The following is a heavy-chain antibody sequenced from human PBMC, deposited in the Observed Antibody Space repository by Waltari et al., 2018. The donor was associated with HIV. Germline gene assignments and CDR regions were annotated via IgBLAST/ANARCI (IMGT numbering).Heavy chain of an antibody. Sequence: EVQLVASGGDFVRPGRSLRLSCAASGFSFRDAWMTWVRQTPGKACEWIGTIKSESDGLTVDYAPVLKRTLTISMDDYKGMCYLQIDNLRTDDTGIYFCTWDHKAVSDYWGQGTRVTVSS. D-gene: IGHD1-26*01. CDR3: TWDHKAVSDY. J-gene: IGHJ4*02. V-gene: IGHV3-15*07. CDR1: GFSFRDAW. CDR2: IKSESDGLTV.